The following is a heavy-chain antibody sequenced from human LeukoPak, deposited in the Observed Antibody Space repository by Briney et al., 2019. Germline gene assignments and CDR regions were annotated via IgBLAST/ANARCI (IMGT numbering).Heavy chain of an antibody. V-gene: IGHV3-30*18. Sequence: GGSLRLSCAASGFTFSSYGMHWVRQAPGKGLEWVAVISYDGSNKYYADSVKGRFTISRDNSKNTLYLQMNSLRAEDTAVYYCAKDHSGWPDYWGQGTLVTVSS. CDR3: AKDHSGWPDY. J-gene: IGHJ4*02. D-gene: IGHD6-19*01. CDR2: ISYDGSNK. CDR1: GFTFSSYG.